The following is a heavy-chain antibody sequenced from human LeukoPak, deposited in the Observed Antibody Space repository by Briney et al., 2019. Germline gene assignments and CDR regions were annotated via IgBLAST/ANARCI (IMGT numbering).Heavy chain of an antibody. Sequence: GGSLRLSCVASGFTFTMYGMHWVRQAPGKGLEWVAGISKDGSSKDYADSVKGRFTNSRDNSKNTMYLQMNSLRVEDTAVYYCAKAAYCTSTSCHFSGYAQRPLDSWGQGTLVTVSS. CDR2: ISKDGSSK. J-gene: IGHJ4*02. D-gene: IGHD2-2*01. CDR3: AKAAYCTSTSCHFSGYAQRPLDS. CDR1: GFTFTMYG. V-gene: IGHV3-30*18.